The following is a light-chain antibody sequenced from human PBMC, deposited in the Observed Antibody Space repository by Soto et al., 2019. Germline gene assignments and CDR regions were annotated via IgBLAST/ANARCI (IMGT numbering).Light chain of an antibody. CDR2: EVN. Sequence: QSVLTQPPSASGSPGQSVTISCTGTSSDVGAYNSVSWYQQHPGKAPRLMIYEVNKRPSGVPDRFSGSKSGNMASLIVSGLQAEDEADYYCNSHGGSNNFWVFGGGTKVTVL. J-gene: IGLJ3*02. CDR1: SSDVGAYNS. CDR3: NSHGGSNNFWV. V-gene: IGLV2-8*01.